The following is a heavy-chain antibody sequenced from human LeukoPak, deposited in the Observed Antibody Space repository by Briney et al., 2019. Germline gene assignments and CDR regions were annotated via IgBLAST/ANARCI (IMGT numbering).Heavy chain of an antibody. Sequence: SEGSLRLSCAASGFTFSSYAMSCGRQAPGQGLEWVSAIRGGGSSTSYADYVNGRFTIPRDNSKNTLYLQMNSLRAEDTAVYYCAKYYSDSSGYYYEPIYFDYWGQGTLVTVSS. CDR3: AKYYSDSSGYYYEPIYFDY. J-gene: IGHJ4*02. CDR2: IRGGGSST. V-gene: IGHV3-23*01. D-gene: IGHD3-22*01. CDR1: GFTFSSYA.